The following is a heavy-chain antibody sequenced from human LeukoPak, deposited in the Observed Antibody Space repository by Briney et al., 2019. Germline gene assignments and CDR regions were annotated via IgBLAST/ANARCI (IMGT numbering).Heavy chain of an antibody. CDR2: VFYNGTT. CDR3: ARLTRRGSGSKSYYSY. V-gene: IGHV4-39*01. J-gene: IGHJ4*02. CDR1: GGSINSSTYV. D-gene: IGHD3-10*01. Sequence: PSETLSLTCTVSGGSINSSTYVWGWIRQPPGKGLEWIASVFYNGTTYYDPSLKSRVTISVDTSKNQFSLNLTSVTAADTAMYYCARLTRRGSGSKSYYSYWGQGTLVTVSS.